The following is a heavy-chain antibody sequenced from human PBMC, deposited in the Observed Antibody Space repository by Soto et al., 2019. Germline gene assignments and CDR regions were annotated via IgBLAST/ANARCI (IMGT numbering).Heavy chain of an antibody. CDR3: ARLRSDAFDI. CDR1: GFDFSYYT. D-gene: IGHD4-17*01. CDR2: ISASSSHK. J-gene: IGHJ3*02. V-gene: IGHV3-21*02. Sequence: EVQLLESGGRLVKPGESLRLSCVASGFDFSYYTMNWVRQAPGKGLEWVSAISASSSHKYSADSVRGRFTFSRDNANNSLYLQMNNLRVEDTAVYYCARLRSDAFDIWGQGTLVTVSS.